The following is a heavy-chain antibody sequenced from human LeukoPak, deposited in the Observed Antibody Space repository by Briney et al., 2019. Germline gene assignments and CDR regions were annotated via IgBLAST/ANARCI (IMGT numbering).Heavy chain of an antibody. CDR3: ARLPDYYYDSSGYDGDY. CDR2: INHSGST. V-gene: IGHV4-34*01. D-gene: IGHD3-22*01. Sequence: PSETLSLTCAVYGGSFSGYYWSWIRQPPGKGLEWIGEINHSGSTNYNPSLKSRVTISVDTSKNQFSLKLSSVTAADTAVYYCARLPDYYYDSSGYDGDYWGQGTLVTVSS. CDR1: GGSFSGYY. J-gene: IGHJ4*02.